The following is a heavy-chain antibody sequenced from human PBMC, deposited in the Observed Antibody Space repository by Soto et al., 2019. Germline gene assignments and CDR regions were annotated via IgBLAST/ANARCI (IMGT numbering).Heavy chain of an antibody. D-gene: IGHD3-3*01. CDR3: ARGQRFSDWFDP. J-gene: IGHJ5*02. CDR1: GGAITSYY. V-gene: IGHV4-4*07. CDR2: IYSSGSA. Sequence: SETLSLTCTVSGGAITSYYWTWVRQPAGKGLEWIGRIYSSGSAKYNPSLQSRISMSLXXXXXXIXLXLXSXTAAXTAVYYCARGQRFSDWFDPWGQGTLVTVSS.